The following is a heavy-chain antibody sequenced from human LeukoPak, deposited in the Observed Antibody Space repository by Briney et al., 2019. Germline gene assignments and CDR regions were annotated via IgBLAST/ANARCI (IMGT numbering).Heavy chain of an antibody. V-gene: IGHV3-7*01. Sequence: PGGSLRLSCAASGFTFSTSWMSWVRQAPGKGLEWVGNIKEDGSQKHYVDSVEGRFTISRDNARNSLYLQMNSLRVEDTAVYFCARDPYYYGSSGYEFGAFDIWGQGTTVTVSS. CDR1: GFTFSTSW. D-gene: IGHD3-22*01. J-gene: IGHJ3*02. CDR3: ARDPYYYGSSGYEFGAFDI. CDR2: IKEDGSQK.